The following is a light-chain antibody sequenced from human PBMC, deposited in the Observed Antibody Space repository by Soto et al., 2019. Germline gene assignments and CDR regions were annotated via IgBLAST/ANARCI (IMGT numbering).Light chain of an antibody. CDR3: RHYNTYSYT. Sequence: DIQMTQSPSTLSASIGDRVTTTCRASQNISSWLAWYQQRPGKAPKVLIYKASTLESGVPSRFNGSGSGTEFALTISSLQPDDFATYYCRHYNTYSYTFGQGTKLEIK. V-gene: IGKV1-5*03. J-gene: IGKJ2*01. CDR2: KAS. CDR1: QNISSW.